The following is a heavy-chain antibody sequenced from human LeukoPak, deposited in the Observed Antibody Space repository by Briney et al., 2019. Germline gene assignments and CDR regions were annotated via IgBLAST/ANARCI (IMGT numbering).Heavy chain of an antibody. J-gene: IGHJ6*02. CDR1: GFTVSSNY. D-gene: IGHD1-26*01. Sequence: GGSLRLSCAASGFTVSSNYMSWVRQAPGKGLEWVSVIYSGGSTYYADSVKGRFTISRDNSKNTLYLQMNSLRAEDTAVYYCARDRTRENYYYYYGMDVWGQGTTVTVSS. V-gene: IGHV3-66*01. CDR2: IYSGGST. CDR3: ARDRTRENYYYYYGMDV.